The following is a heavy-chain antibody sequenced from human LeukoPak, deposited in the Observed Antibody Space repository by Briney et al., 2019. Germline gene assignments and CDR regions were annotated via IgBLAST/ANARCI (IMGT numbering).Heavy chain of an antibody. CDR3: ARLRDSGQNLDK. D-gene: IGHD6-25*01. CDR2: KKDDGREK. Sequence: GGSLRLFCGTSVFTFSHLCKSGFRHARGQAREGGPNKKDDGREKYYLDSVRGRFTIYRDNAEDTLSLQLHDLRAEDTAVFYCARLRDSGQNLDKWGQGTLVTVSS. V-gene: IGHV3-7*01. CDR1: VFTFSHLC. J-gene: IGHJ4*02.